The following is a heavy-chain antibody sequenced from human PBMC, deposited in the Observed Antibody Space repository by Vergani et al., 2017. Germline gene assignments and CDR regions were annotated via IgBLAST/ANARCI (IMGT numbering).Heavy chain of an antibody. J-gene: IGHJ4*02. CDR2: IKSKTDGGTT. V-gene: IGHV3-15*01. CDR1: GFPFSDYR. D-gene: IGHD2-15*01. CDR3: TTWGGY. Sequence: VQLVESGGGEVQPGRSLRLSCSAAGFPFSDYRVHWVRQAPGKGLEWVGRIKSKTDGGTTDYAAPVKGRFTISRDDSKNTLYLQMNSLKTEDTAVYYCTTWGGYWGQGTLVTVSS.